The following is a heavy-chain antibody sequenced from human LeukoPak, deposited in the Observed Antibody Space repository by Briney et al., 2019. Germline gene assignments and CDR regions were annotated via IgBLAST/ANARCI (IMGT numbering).Heavy chain of an antibody. CDR1: KFDLGDYY. CDR3: ARVRVKDAQWGLFFGMDV. V-gene: IGHV3-11*01. D-gene: IGHD3-10*01. Sequence: GGSLRLSCVASKFDLGDYYMSWIRQAPGKGLEWLSYISRSGTTAYYADSVKGRFTTSRDNAKDSLYLQMNSLRGEDTAVYYCARVRVKDAQWGLFFGMDVWGQGTTVTVSS. CDR2: ISRSGTTA. J-gene: IGHJ6*02.